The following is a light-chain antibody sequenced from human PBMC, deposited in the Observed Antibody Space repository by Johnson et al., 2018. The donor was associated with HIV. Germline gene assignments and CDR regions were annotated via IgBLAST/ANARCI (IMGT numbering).Light chain of an antibody. CDR2: ENN. V-gene: IGLV1-51*02. J-gene: IGLJ1*01. CDR1: SSNIGNNY. Sequence: QSVLTQPPSVSAAPGQKVTISCSGSSSNIGNNYVSWYQQLPGTAPKLLIYENNKRPSGIPDRFSGSKSGTSATLAIPGLQTGDEADYHCGTWDSSLSAGVFGTGTKVTVL. CDR3: GTWDSSLSAGV.